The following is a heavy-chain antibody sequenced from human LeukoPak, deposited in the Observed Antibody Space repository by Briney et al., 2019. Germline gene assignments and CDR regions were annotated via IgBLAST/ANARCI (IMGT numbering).Heavy chain of an antibody. D-gene: IGHD3-10*01. J-gene: IGHJ4*02. Sequence: GGSLRLSCAASGFSFSSHGVHWVRQAPGKGLEWVAVISFDGSDKYYADSVKGRFTISRDNSKNTLYLQMNSLRAEDTAMYYCTASRGSGNFIYWGQGTLVTVSS. CDR1: GFSFSSHG. CDR3: TASRGSGNFIY. CDR2: ISFDGSDK. V-gene: IGHV3-30*03.